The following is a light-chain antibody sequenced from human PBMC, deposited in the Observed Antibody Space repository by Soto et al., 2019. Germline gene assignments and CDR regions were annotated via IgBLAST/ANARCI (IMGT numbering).Light chain of an antibody. J-gene: IGKJ1*01. V-gene: IGKV3-20*01. CDR1: QTVPGNY. Sequence: EIVLTQSPTTLSVSPGEGATLFCRASQTVPGNYLAWLQQRPGQSPRLLIYGASRRATGIPDRFSGSGSGTDFTLTISRVEPDDFALYYCHQYTSPPWTLGQGTRVE. CDR2: GAS. CDR3: HQYTSPPWT.